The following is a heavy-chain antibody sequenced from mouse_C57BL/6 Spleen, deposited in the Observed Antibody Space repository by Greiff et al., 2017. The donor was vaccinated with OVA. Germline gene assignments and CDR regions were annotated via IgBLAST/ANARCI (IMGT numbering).Heavy chain of an antibody. CDR2: ISSGSSTI. Sequence: EVNVVESGGGLVKPGGSLKLSCAASGFTFSDYGMHWVRQAPEKGLEWVAYISSGSSTIYYADTVKGRFTISRDNAKNTLFLQMTSLRSEDTAMYYCERGTTGWYFDVWGTGTTVTVSS. CDR3: ERGTTGWYFDV. J-gene: IGHJ1*03. CDR1: GFTFSDYG. V-gene: IGHV5-17*01. D-gene: IGHD1-1*01.